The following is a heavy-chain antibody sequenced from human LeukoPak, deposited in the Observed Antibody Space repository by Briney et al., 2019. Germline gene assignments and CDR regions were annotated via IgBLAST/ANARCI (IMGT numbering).Heavy chain of an antibody. J-gene: IGHJ4*02. Sequence: KASETLSLTCTVSGGSISGYYWGWIRQPPGKGLEWIGSIYYSGSTYYNPSLKSRVTISVDRSKNQFSLKLSSVTAADTAVYYCARGTPLYSYFDYWGQGTLVTVSS. CDR2: IYYSGST. D-gene: IGHD2-2*02. V-gene: IGHV4-39*07. CDR1: GGSISGYY. CDR3: ARGTPLYSYFDY.